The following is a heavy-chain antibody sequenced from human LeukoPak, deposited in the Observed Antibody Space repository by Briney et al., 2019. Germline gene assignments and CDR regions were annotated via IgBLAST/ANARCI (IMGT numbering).Heavy chain of an antibody. CDR1: GFTFDDYA. J-gene: IGHJ5*02. CDR3: AKEAGSMVRGAGFDP. V-gene: IGHV3-9*01. D-gene: IGHD3-10*01. CDR2: ISWNSGSI. Sequence: GGSLRLSCAASGFTFDDYAMHWVRQAPGKGLEWVSGISWNSGSIGYADSVKGRFTISRDNAKNSLYLQMNSLRAEDTALYYCAKEAGSMVRGAGFDPWGQGTLVTVSS.